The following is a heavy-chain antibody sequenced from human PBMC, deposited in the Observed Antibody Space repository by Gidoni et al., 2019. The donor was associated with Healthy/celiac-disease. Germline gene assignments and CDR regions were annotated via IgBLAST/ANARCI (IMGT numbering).Heavy chain of an antibody. CDR1: GRSISSSSYS. V-gene: IGHV4-39*07. D-gene: IGHD4-4*01. CDR3: ARGGTTNGMDV. J-gene: IGHJ6*02. Sequence: QLQLQESGPGLVKPSETLSLTCTVPGRSISSSSYSWGGIRQPPGKGLEWIGSIYYSGSTYYNPSLKSRGTISVDTSKNQFSLKLSSVTAADTAVYYCARGGTTNGMDVWGQGTTVTVSS. CDR2: IYYSGST.